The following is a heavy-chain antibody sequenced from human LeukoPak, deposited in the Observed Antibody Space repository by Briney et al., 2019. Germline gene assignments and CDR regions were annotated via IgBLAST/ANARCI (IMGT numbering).Heavy chain of an antibody. D-gene: IGHD3-10*01. Sequence: PSQTLSLTCTVSGGSFSGYYWSWIRQPPGKGLEWIGEINHSGSTNYNPSLKSRVTISVDTSKNQFSLKLSSVTAADTAVYYCASPSPSGDWFDPWGQGTLVTVSS. CDR2: INHSGST. J-gene: IGHJ5*02. V-gene: IGHV4-34*01. CDR3: ASPSPSGDWFDP. CDR1: GGSFSGYY.